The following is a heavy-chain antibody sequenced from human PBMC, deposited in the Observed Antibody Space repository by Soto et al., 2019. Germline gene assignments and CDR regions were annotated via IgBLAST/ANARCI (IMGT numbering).Heavy chain of an antibody. Sequence: SHTLSLTCAISGDSVSSNSAAWNWIRQSPSRGLEWLGRTYYRSKWYNDYAVSVKSRITINPDTSKNQFSLQLNSVTPEDTAVSYCARDMHCSGRSCYSVLFDPCGQGTLVTVSS. CDR3: ARDMHCSGRSCYSVLFDP. CDR2: TYYRSKWYN. J-gene: IGHJ5*02. CDR1: GDSVSSNSAA. V-gene: IGHV6-1*01. D-gene: IGHD2-15*01.